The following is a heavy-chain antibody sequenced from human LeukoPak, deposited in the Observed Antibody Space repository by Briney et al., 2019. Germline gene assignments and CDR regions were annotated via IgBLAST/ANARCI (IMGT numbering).Heavy chain of an antibody. J-gene: IGHJ4*02. V-gene: IGHV1-18*01. Sequence: ASVKVSCKASGYTFTSYGISWVRQAPGQGLEWMGWISAYNGNTNYAQKLQGRVTMTTDTSTSTAYMELRSLRSDDTAAYYCARVPVYYGSGSYQGYWGQGTLVTVSS. CDR2: ISAYNGNT. CDR3: ARVPVYYGSGSYQGY. CDR1: GYTFTSYG. D-gene: IGHD3-10*01.